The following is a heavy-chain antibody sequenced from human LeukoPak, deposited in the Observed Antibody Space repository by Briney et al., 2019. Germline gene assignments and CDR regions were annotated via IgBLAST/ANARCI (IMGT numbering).Heavy chain of an antibody. CDR1: GFIFRNYG. V-gene: IGHV3-30*03. CDR3: ATPQSRGYDYLDY. Sequence: GGSLRLSCAASGFIFRNYGMHWVRQAPGKGLEWVAVISIDGSEKYYADSVKGRFTISRDNSKNTLYLQMNSLRGDDTAVYYCATPQSRGYDYLDYWGQGTLVTVSS. D-gene: IGHD5-12*01. J-gene: IGHJ4*02. CDR2: ISIDGSEK.